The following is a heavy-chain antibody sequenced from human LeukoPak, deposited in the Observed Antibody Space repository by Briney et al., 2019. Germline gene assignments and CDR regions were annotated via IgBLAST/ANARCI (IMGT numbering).Heavy chain of an antibody. D-gene: IGHD7-27*01. CDR1: SGSFSGYY. J-gene: IGHJ4*02. V-gene: IGHV4-34*01. CDR3: ARAQKLGLDY. CDR2: INHRGRT. Sequence: PSETLSLTCAVYSGSFSGYYWTWIRQPPGKGLEWIGEINHRGRTNYNSSLRSRVTMSVDTSKNQFSLKLSSVTAADTALYYCARAQKLGLDYWGQGSLVTVSS.